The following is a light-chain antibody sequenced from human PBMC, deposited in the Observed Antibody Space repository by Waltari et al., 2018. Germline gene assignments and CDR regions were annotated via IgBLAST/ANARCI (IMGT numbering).Light chain of an antibody. CDR1: QSISSW. CDR2: KAS. J-gene: IGKJ1*01. Sequence: DIQMTQSPSTLSASVGARVTITCRSSQSISSWLAWYQQKPGKATKLLIDKASSLESGVPSRFSGSGSGTEFTLTISSLQPDDFATYYCQQYNSYSPWTFGQGTKVEIK. CDR3: QQYNSYSPWT. V-gene: IGKV1-5*03.